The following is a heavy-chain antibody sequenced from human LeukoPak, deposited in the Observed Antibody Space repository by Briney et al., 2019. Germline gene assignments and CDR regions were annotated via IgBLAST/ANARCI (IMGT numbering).Heavy chain of an antibody. Sequence: ASVKVSRKASGYTFTGYYMHWVRQAPGQGLEWMGWINPNSGGTNYAQKFQGRVTMTRDTSISTAYMELSRLRSDDTAVYYCARVLGYCSSTSCYNWFDPWGQGTLVTVSS. V-gene: IGHV1-2*02. CDR1: GYTFTGYY. CDR3: ARVLGYCSSTSCYNWFDP. J-gene: IGHJ5*02. D-gene: IGHD2-2*01. CDR2: INPNSGGT.